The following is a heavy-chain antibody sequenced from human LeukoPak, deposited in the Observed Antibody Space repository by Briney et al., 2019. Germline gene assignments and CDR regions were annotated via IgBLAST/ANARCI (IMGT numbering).Heavy chain of an antibody. D-gene: IGHD2-2*01. J-gene: IGHJ5*02. CDR2: IYTSGST. CDR3: ARQGSCSNTNCNRWFDP. CDR1: GGSISSYY. Sequence: SETLSLTCTVSGGSISSYYWSWIRQPAGKGLEWIGRIYTSGSTNYNPSLKSRVTMSVDTSKNQFSLKVSSVTAADTALYYCARQGSCSNTNCNRWFDPWGQGTLVIVS. V-gene: IGHV4-4*07.